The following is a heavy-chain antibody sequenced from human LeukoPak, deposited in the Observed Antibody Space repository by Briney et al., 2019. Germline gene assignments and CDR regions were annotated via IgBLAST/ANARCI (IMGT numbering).Heavy chain of an antibody. D-gene: IGHD5-12*01. CDR2: INHSGST. V-gene: IGHV4-34*01. CDR1: GGSFSGYD. J-gene: IGHJ4*02. Sequence: KPSETLSLTCAVYGGSFSGYDWSWIRQPPGKGLEWIGEINHSGSTNYNPSLKSQVTISVDTSKNQFSLKLSSVTAADTAVYYCARGRIGATIRVFDYWGQGTLVTVSS. CDR3: ARGRIGATIRVFDY.